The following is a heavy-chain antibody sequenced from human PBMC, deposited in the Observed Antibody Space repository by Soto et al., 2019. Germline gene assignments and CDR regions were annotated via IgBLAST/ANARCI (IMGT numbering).Heavy chain of an antibody. CDR1: GYTFTSYG. D-gene: IGHD2-8*01. V-gene: IGHV1-18*01. J-gene: IGHJ4*02. Sequence: ASVKVSCKASGYTFTSYGISWVRQAPGQGLEWMGWISAYNGNTNYAQKLQGRVTMTTDTSTSTAYMELSSLRSDDTAVYYCARGPLGPRGSYIVLMVYAIPLLDYSAQGSLVIGSS. CDR2: ISAYNGNT. CDR3: ARGPLGPRGSYIVLMVYAIPLLDY.